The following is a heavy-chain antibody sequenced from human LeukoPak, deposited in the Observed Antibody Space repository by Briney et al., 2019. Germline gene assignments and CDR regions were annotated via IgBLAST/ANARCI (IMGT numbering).Heavy chain of an antibody. CDR1: GGSISGYY. V-gene: IGHV4-4*07. CDR3: ARGRVTYYDFWSCYSRTHYFDY. Sequence: SETLSLTCTVSGGSISGYYWSWIRQPAGKGLEWIGRIYTTGSTNYNPSLKSRVTMSVDTSKKQFSLKLSSVTAADTAVYYCARGRVTYYDFWSCYSRTHYFDYWGQGTLVTVSS. CDR2: IYTTGST. D-gene: IGHD3-3*01. J-gene: IGHJ4*02.